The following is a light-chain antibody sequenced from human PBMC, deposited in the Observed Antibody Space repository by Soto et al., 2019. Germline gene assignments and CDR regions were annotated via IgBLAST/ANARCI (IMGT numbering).Light chain of an antibody. J-gene: IGLJ3*02. CDR1: TSNIGSNS. Sequence: QSVLTQSPSASGTLGQRVTISCSGSTSNIGSNSINWYRQLPGTAPKLLIYTNNQRPSGVPDRFSGSKSGTSGSLAISGLQSEDEADYYCAAWDASLNGGVFGGGTKLTVL. CDR2: TNN. CDR3: AAWDASLNGGV. V-gene: IGLV1-44*01.